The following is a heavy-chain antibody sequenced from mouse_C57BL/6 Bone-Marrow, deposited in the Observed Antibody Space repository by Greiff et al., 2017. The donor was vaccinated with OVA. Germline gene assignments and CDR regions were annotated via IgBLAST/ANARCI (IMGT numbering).Heavy chain of an antibody. Sequence: QVQLKQSGPGLVQPSQSLSITCTVSGFSLTSYGVHWVRQSPGKGLEWLGVIWSGGSTDYNAAFISRLSISKDNSKSQVFFKMNSLQADDTAIYYCARTPHYYGSSYDYAMDYWGRGTSVTVSS. CDR2: IWSGGST. CDR3: ARTPHYYGSSYDYAMDY. CDR1: GFSLTSYG. V-gene: IGHV2-2*01. D-gene: IGHD1-1*01. J-gene: IGHJ4*01.